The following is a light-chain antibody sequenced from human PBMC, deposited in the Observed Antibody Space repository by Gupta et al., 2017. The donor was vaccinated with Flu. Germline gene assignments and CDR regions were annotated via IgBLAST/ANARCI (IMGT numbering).Light chain of an antibody. CDR3: CSESFNNNIWV. V-gene: IGLV2-8*01. J-gene: IGLJ3*02. CDR1: IGDIGGDNY. Sequence: SGAVSIGDIGGDNYVSWYQHHPGKGPNLIIYQVSGRHSGVPARFSGSKYGSTAAMTVSGLQAADEADYFCCSESFNNNIWVFGGGTKLTVL. CDR2: QVS.